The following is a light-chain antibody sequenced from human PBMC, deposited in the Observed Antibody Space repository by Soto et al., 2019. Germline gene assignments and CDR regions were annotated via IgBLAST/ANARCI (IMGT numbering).Light chain of an antibody. Sequence: DIVLTQSPATLSLSPGERATLSCRASQSVSSYLAWYQQKPGQAPRLLIYDASSRATCIPARFSGRGSGKDFTLTINGLEPEDSAVYYCQDRSNWPLGTFGQGTKVEIK. V-gene: IGKV3-11*01. J-gene: IGKJ1*01. CDR2: DAS. CDR1: QSVSSY. CDR3: QDRSNWPLGT.